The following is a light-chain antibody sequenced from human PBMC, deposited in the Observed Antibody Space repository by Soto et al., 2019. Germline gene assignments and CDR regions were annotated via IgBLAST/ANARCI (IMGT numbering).Light chain of an antibody. CDR1: SSDVGTYNY. CDR2: EVN. Sequence: QSALTQPPSASGSPGQSVTISCTGTSSDVGTYNYVSWFQQHPGKVPKLMIYEVNKRPSGVPDRFSGSKSDNTGSLTVSGLQAVDYADYYCSSFTGRNDLTVIFVGGTKLTVL. CDR3: SSFTGRNDLTVI. J-gene: IGLJ2*01. V-gene: IGLV2-8*01.